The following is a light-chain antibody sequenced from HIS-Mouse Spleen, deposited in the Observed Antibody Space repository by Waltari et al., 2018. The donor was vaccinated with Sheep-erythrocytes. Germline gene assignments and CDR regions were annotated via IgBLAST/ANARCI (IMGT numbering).Light chain of an antibody. J-gene: IGLJ2*01. Sequence: SYELTQPPSVSVSPGQTARITCSGDALPKQYAYWYQQKPGQAPVLVIYKDSERPSGIPERFSGSSSGTTVTLTISGVQAEDEADYYCQSADSSGTSHVVFSGGTKLTAL. CDR3: QSADSSGTSHVV. V-gene: IGLV3-25*03. CDR1: ALPKQY. CDR2: KDS.